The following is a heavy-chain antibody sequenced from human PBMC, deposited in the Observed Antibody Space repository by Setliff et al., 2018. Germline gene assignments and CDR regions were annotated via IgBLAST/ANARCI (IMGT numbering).Heavy chain of an antibody. CDR2: ISGSGITI. CDR3: ARDGVSYAMDV. CDR1: GFSFSDYY. V-gene: IGHV3-11*04. Sequence: LRLSCAASGFSFSDYYMSWVRQAPGKGLEWLSKISGSGITIFYADSVRGRFTISRDNAKNSLYLQMNNLRAEDTALYSCARDGVSYAMDVWGHGTTVTVSS. J-gene: IGHJ6*02.